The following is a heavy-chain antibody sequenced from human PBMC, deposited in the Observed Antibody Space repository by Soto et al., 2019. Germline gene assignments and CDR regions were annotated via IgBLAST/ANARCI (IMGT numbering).Heavy chain of an antibody. V-gene: IGHV3-23*01. Sequence: GGSLRLSCAASGFTLSSYAMSWVRQAPGKGLEWVLTVSGSGGSTFYADSVKGRFTISRDNSKNTLFLQMNGLRAEDTAVYYCARHQDSSTWYIYPIDYWGQGTLVTVSS. CDR3: ARHQDSSTWYIYPIDY. CDR1: GFTLSSYA. CDR2: VSGSGGST. D-gene: IGHD6-13*01. J-gene: IGHJ4*02.